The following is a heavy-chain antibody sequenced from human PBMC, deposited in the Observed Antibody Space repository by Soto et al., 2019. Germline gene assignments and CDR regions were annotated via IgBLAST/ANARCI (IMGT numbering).Heavy chain of an antibody. Sequence: EVQLVESGGGLVQPGGSLRLSCAASGFTFSNYWMRWVRQAPGKGLEWVANIKQDGSEKYYVDSVKGRFTISRDNAKNSLYLQMNSLRAEDTAVYYCARDSSSGYFSSWDYWGQGTLVTVSS. J-gene: IGHJ4*02. D-gene: IGHD3-22*01. CDR1: GFTFSNYW. CDR2: IKQDGSEK. CDR3: ARDSSSGYFSSWDY. V-gene: IGHV3-7*01.